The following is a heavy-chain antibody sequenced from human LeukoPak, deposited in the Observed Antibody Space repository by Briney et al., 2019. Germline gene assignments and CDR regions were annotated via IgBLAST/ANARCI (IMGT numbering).Heavy chain of an antibody. J-gene: IGHJ4*02. D-gene: IGHD6-19*01. Sequence: SETLSLTCTVSGGSISISSYYLGWIRQPPGKGLEWIGYIYYSGSTYYNPSLKSRVTISLDTSKNQFSLKLSSVTAADTAVYYCVRTEVSSGSEDYWGQGTLVTVSS. V-gene: IGHV4-30-4*08. CDR2: IYYSGST. CDR1: GGSISISSYY. CDR3: VRTEVSSGSEDY.